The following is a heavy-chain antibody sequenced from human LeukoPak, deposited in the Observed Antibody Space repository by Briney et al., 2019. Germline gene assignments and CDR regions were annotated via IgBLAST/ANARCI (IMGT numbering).Heavy chain of an antibody. J-gene: IGHJ4*02. Sequence: PGGSLRLSCAASGFTFSSYGMHWVRQAPGKGLEWVAVIWYDRSNKYYADSVKGRFTISRDNSKNTLYLQMNSLRAEDTAVYYCAKDRYCSGGSCYYFDYWGQGTLVTVSS. CDR2: IWYDRSNK. CDR3: AKDRYCSGGSCYYFDY. CDR1: GFTFSSYG. V-gene: IGHV3-33*06. D-gene: IGHD2-15*01.